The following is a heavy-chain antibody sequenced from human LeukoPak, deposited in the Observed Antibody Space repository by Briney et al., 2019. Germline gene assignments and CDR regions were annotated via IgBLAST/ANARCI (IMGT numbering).Heavy chain of an antibody. J-gene: IGHJ6*02. CDR3: ARGNYTYYDFWSGYFRSYYYGMDV. CDR2: IWSDASNK. Sequence: GRSLRLSCATSGFTFNTYAMHWVRQAPGKGLEWVALIWSDASNKYYADSVKGRFTISRDNSRDTLYLQMDTLRAEDTAIYYCARGNYTYYDFWSGYFRSYYYGMDVWGQGTTVTVSS. V-gene: IGHV3-33*01. D-gene: IGHD3-3*01. CDR1: GFTFNTYA.